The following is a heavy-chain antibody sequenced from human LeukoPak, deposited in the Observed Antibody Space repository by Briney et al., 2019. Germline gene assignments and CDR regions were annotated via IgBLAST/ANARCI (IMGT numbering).Heavy chain of an antibody. J-gene: IGHJ4*02. D-gene: IGHD5-18*01. Sequence: SETLSLTCAVYGGSFSGYYWSWIRQPPGKGLEWIGEINHSGSTNYNPSLKSRVTISVDTSKNQFSLKLSSVTAADTAVYYCARGLASSGGFLICVDTAYYFDYWGQGTLVTVSS. V-gene: IGHV4-34*01. CDR3: ARGLASSGGFLICVDTAYYFDY. CDR1: GGSFSGYY. CDR2: INHSGST.